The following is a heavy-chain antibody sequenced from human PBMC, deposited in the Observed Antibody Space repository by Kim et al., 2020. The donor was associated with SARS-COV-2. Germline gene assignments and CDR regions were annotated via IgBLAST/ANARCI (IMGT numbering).Heavy chain of an antibody. CDR3: ARVSSLAVAGTTGPPPGGMDV. V-gene: IGHV1-46*01. CDR1: GYTFTSYY. D-gene: IGHD6-19*01. Sequence: ASVKVSCKASGYTFTSYYMHWVRQAPGQGLEWMGIINPSGGSTSYAQKFQGRVTMTRDTSTSTVYMELSSLRSEDTAVYYCARVSSLAVAGTTGPPPGGMDVWGQGTTVTVSS. CDR2: INPSGGST. J-gene: IGHJ6*02.